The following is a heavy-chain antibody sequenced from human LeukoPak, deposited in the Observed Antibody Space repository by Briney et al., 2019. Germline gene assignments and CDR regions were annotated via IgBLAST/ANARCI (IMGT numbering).Heavy chain of an antibody. Sequence: GGSLRLSCAASGFTFSSYSMNSVRQAPGKGLEWVSSISSSSSYIYYADSVKGRFTIYRDNAKNSLYLQMNSLRAEATAVYYCARDLGYSSRYFDYWGQGTLVTVSS. V-gene: IGHV3-21*01. CDR2: ISSSSSYI. D-gene: IGHD6-19*01. CDR1: GFTFSSYS. CDR3: ARDLGYSSRYFDY. J-gene: IGHJ4*02.